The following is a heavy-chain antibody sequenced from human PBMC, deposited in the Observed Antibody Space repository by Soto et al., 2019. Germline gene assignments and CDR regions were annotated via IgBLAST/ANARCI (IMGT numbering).Heavy chain of an antibody. J-gene: IGHJ4*02. D-gene: IGHD1-26*01. Sequence: QVQLVQSGAEVKKPGASVKVSCKASGYTFTSYAMHWVRQAPGQRLEWMGWINAGNGNTKYSQKFQGRVTITRDTSASTAYRERSSLRSEDTAVYYCARGVGSGLSDYWGQGTLVTVSS. CDR2: INAGNGNT. CDR3: ARGVGSGLSDY. CDR1: GYTFTSYA. V-gene: IGHV1-3*01.